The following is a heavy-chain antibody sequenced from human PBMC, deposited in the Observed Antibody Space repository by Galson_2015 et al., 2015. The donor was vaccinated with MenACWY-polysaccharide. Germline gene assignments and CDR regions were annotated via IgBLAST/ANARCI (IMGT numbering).Heavy chain of an antibody. CDR3: ARDPHCGAGCSIHDAFDA. V-gene: IGHV3-74*01. CDR1: GFTFSCYW. Sequence: SLRLSCAASGFTFSCYWMHWVRQAPGEGLEWVSRIKTNGGSTSYADSVKGRFTVSRDNAKNTVYLQMNSLRVDDTAVYYCARDPHCGAGCSIHDAFDASGQGTKVTVSS. CDR2: IKTNGGST. J-gene: IGHJ3*01. D-gene: IGHD2-21*02.